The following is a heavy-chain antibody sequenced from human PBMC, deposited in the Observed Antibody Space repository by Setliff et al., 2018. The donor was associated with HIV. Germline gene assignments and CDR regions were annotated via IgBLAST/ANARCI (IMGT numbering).Heavy chain of an antibody. V-gene: IGHV1-69*13. CDR2: IIPIFGTA. Sequence: SVKVSCKASGDTFSNYGFIWVRQAPGQGLEWIGGIIPIFGTANYAQKFQGRVTITADESTSTAYMELSSLRSEDTAVYYCARGEGYCSGGDCYYYYMDVWGKGTTVTVSS. J-gene: IGHJ6*03. CDR1: GDTFSNYG. D-gene: IGHD2-15*01. CDR3: ARGEGYCSGGDCYYYYMDV.